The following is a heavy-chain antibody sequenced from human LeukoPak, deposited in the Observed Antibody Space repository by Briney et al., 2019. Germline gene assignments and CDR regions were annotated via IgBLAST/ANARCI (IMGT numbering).Heavy chain of an antibody. J-gene: IGHJ4*02. V-gene: IGHV3-74*01. CDR1: GFAFNKYW. CDR2: INGDGSTT. CDR3: ATGNYYDSRGYYTFGH. D-gene: IGHD3-22*01. Sequence: GGSLRLSCAASGFAFNKYWMHWVRQTPGKGLVWVSRINGDGSTTSYADSVKGGFTISRDNAKNTLYLQMSSLRAEDTAVYYCATGNYYDSRGYYTFGHWGQGTLVTVSS.